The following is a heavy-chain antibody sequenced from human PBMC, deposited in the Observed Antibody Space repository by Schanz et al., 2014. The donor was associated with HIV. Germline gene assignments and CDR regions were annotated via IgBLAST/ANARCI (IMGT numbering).Heavy chain of an antibody. D-gene: IGHD1-20*01. CDR1: GFTFSSHA. J-gene: IGHJ6*02. Sequence: ELQLLESGGDLVQPGGSLRLSCAASGFTFSSHAMTWVRQAPGKGLEWVSSISSGSSHIYNADSVKGRFTISRDNARNTLYLQMNSLRAEDTAVYYCARDKGDNWAGFYYYYGMDVWGQGTTVTVSS. V-gene: IGHV3-21*01. CDR2: ISSGSSHI. CDR3: ARDKGDNWAGFYYYYGMDV.